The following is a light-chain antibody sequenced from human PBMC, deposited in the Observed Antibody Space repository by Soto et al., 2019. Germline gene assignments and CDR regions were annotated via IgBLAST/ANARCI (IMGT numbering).Light chain of an antibody. Sequence: DIVMTQSPLSLPVTPGEPASISCRSSQSLLHSDGYNYLDWYVQKPGQSPRLLIYLGSKRASGIPDRFSGSGSGSDFKLTISGVEADDVWVSYCMQGLQPLPTFVPGTKVDIK. CDR1: QSLLHSDGYNY. J-gene: IGKJ3*01. CDR2: LGS. CDR3: MQGLQPLPT. V-gene: IGKV2-28*01.